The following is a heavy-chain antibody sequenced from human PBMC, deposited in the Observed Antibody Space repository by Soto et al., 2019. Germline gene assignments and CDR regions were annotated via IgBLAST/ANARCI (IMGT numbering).Heavy chain of an antibody. CDR1: GGSISSSSYY. J-gene: IGHJ4*02. Sequence: TLSLTCTVSGGSISSSSYYWGWIHQPPGKGLEWIGSIYYSGSTYYNPSLKSRVTVSVDTSKNQFSLKLSSVTAADTAVYYCARLPRSGYNIFDYWGQGTLVTVPQ. CDR2: IYYSGST. CDR3: ARLPRSGYNIFDY. V-gene: IGHV4-39*01. D-gene: IGHD5-12*01.